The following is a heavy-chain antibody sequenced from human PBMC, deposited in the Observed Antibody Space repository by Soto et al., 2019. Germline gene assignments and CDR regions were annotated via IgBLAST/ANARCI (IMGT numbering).Heavy chain of an antibody. V-gene: IGHV3-23*01. CDR3: VQDSDSGSYHY. D-gene: IGHD1-26*01. CDR1: GFTFSRYV. J-gene: IGHJ4*02. Sequence: PGGSLRLSCAASGFTFSRYVMSWVRQAPGKGLEWVSAISGSGDSTYYADSVKGRFTISRDNSKNTLFLQMNSLRADDTAAYYCVQDSDSGSYHYWGQGALVTVSS. CDR2: ISGSGDST.